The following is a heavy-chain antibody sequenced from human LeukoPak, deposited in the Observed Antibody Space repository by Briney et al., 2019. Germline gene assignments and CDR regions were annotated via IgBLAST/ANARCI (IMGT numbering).Heavy chain of an antibody. Sequence: ASVKVSCKASGYTFTSYDINWVRQAAGQGLEGMGWMNPNSGNTVYAQKFQGRVTMTRNTSISTAYMELSSLRSEDTAVYYCARGKVAATSYYYYYMDVWGKGTTVTVSS. V-gene: IGHV1-8*01. J-gene: IGHJ6*03. CDR2: MNPNSGNT. D-gene: IGHD2-15*01. CDR1: GYTFTSYD. CDR3: ARGKVAATSYYYYYMDV.